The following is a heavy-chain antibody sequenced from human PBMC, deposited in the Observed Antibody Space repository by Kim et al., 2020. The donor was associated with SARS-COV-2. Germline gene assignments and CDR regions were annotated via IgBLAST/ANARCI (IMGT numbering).Heavy chain of an antibody. CDR2: IYSGGST. V-gene: IGHV3-66*01. J-gene: IGHJ3*02. D-gene: IGHD2-2*01. CDR3: ARELLDVPAASHDAFDI. CDR1: GFTVSSNY. Sequence: GGSLRLSCAASGFTVSSNYMSWVRQAPGKGLEWVSVIYSGGSTYYADSVKGRFTISRDNSKNTLYLQMNSLRAEDTAVYYCARELLDVPAASHDAFDIWGQGTMVTVSS.